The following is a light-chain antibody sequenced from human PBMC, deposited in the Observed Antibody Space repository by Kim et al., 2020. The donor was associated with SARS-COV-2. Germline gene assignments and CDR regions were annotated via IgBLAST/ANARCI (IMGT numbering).Light chain of an antibody. V-gene: IGLV3-19*01. CDR1: SLRSYY. Sequence: SSELTQDPAVSVALGQTVRITCQGDSLRSYYASWYQQKPGQAPVLVIYGKNNRPSGIPDRFSGPSSGNTASLTITGAQAEDEADYYCNPRDSSGNHLVFG. CDR3: NPRDSSGNHLV. CDR2: GKN. J-gene: IGLJ3*02.